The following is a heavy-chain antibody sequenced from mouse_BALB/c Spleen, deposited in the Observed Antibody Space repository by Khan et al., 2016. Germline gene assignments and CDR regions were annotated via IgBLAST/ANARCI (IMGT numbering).Heavy chain of an antibody. CDR1: GYSFTRNY. CDR3: ARFNWDWFAY. J-gene: IGHJ3*01. CDR2: IDPFNGGT. D-gene: IGHD4-1*01. V-gene: IGHV1S135*01. Sequence: VQLKESGPELMKPGASVKISCKASGYSFTRNYMHWMKQSHGKSLEWIGYIDPFNGGTSYNQKFKGKATLTVDKSSSTAYMHLSSLTSVDSAVYCGARFNWDWFAYWGQGTLVTVSA.